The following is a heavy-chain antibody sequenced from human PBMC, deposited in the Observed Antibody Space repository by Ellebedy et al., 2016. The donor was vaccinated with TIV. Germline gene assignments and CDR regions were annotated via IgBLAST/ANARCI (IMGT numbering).Heavy chain of an antibody. CDR3: ATTPGYRDF. CDR1: GVIFNSYS. Sequence: GESLKISCAASGVIFNSYSMNLVRPTPGKGLEWSAYITSSSRTKYYADSVKGRFTISRDNANNSLYLQMNSLRDEDSAVYYCATTPGYRDFWGQGTLVTVSS. D-gene: IGHD2-15*01. V-gene: IGHV3-48*02. J-gene: IGHJ4*02. CDR2: ITSSSRTK.